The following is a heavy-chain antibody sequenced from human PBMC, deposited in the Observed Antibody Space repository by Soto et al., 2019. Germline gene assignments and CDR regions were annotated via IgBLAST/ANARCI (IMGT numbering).Heavy chain of an antibody. CDR3: AQTTGWPGFDY. J-gene: IGHJ4*02. CDR1: GASIRNFY. CDR2: IYNGERT. Sequence: QVHLRESGPGLVKPSETMSLTCTASGASIRNFYWNWVRQFPGKGLEWIGHIYNGERTNYNPSLKSRVTRAVDTAKTPFSLKLSSVTVADTAVYYCAQTTGWPGFDYWGQGTLVAVSS. V-gene: IGHV4-59*01. D-gene: IGHD6-19*01.